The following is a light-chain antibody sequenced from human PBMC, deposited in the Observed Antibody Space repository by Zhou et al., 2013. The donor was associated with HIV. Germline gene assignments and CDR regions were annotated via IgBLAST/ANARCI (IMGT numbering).Light chain of an antibody. J-gene: IGKJ5*01. CDR1: QSVSSY. CDR3: QQRDNWPIT. V-gene: IGKV3-11*01. Sequence: EIVLTQSPGTLSLSPGERATLSCRASQSVSSYLAWYQQKPGQAPRLLISGASNRAIGIPDRFSGSGSGTDFTLSISSLEPEDSAVYYCQQRDNWPITFGQGTRLEI. CDR2: GAS.